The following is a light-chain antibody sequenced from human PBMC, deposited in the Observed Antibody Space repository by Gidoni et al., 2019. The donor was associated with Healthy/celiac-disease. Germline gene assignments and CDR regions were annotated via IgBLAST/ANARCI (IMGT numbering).Light chain of an antibody. Sequence: DIVMTQSPLSLPVTPGEPASISCRSSQSLLHSNGYNYLDWYLQKPGQSPQLLIYLGSNRASGVPDRFSGSGSGTDVKLKISRVEAEDVGVYYCMQALQTPWTFGQGTKVEIK. CDR1: QSLLHSNGYNY. CDR2: LGS. V-gene: IGKV2-28*01. CDR3: MQALQTPWT. J-gene: IGKJ1*01.